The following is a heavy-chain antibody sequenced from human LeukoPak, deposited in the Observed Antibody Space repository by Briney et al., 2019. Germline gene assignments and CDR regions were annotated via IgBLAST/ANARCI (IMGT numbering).Heavy chain of an antibody. J-gene: IGHJ3*02. CDR3: AKGGAAMTDAPHGDVVTTTLDGFDI. CDR2: VSGSGGRT. D-gene: IGHD2-21*02. Sequence: GGSLRLSCVASGFAFSAYALSWVRHTPGKGLEWVSTVSGSGGRTFYADSVKVGFTISRDNSKKTVSLQMNSLRVDDTAVYYCAKGGAAMTDAPHGDVVTTTLDGFDIWGQGSMVTVSS. CDR1: GFAFSAYA. V-gene: IGHV3-23*01.